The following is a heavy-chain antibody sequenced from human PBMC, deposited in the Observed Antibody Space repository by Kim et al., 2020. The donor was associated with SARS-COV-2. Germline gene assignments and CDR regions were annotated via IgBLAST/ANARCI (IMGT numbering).Heavy chain of an antibody. CDR2: IHYTGTT. J-gene: IGHJ4*02. D-gene: IGHD4-17*01. Sequence: SETLSLTCTVSGDSITSSSYYWGWIRQPPGKGLDWIGTIHYTGTTSYNPSLKDRVTISVDTSKSQFSLNLRSVTAADTAVYYCIRDFGYYRIDYWGQGTLVTVSS. V-gene: IGHV4-39*01. CDR3: IRDFGYYRIDY. CDR1: GDSITSSSYY.